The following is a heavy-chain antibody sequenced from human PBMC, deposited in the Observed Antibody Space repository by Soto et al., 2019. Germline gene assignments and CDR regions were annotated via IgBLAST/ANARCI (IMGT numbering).Heavy chain of an antibody. CDR1: GYTFTRSG. CDR2: ISSYNGDT. V-gene: IGHV1-18*01. J-gene: IGHJ6*02. CDR3: AREGVAPYYYYGMDV. Sequence: QVQLVWSGAEVKKPGASVKVSCKASGYTFTRSGISWVRQAPGQGPEWMGWISSYNGDTNYAQTFQGRVTMTTDTSTSTAYMELRSLRSDDTAVYYCAREGVAPYYYYGMDVWGQGTPVTVSS. D-gene: IGHD5-12*01.